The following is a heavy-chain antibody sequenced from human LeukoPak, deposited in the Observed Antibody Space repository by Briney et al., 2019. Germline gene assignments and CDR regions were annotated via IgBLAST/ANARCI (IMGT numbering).Heavy chain of an antibody. CDR2: ISYDGSNK. CDR3: AKGGPRYGDSFDY. Sequence: PGRSPRLSCAASGFTFSSYGMHWVRQAPGKGLERVAVISYDGSNKYYADSVKGRFTISRDNSKNTLYLQMNSLRAEDTAVYYCAKGGPRYGDSFDYWGQGTLVTVSS. J-gene: IGHJ4*02. V-gene: IGHV3-30*18. CDR1: GFTFSSYG. D-gene: IGHD4-17*01.